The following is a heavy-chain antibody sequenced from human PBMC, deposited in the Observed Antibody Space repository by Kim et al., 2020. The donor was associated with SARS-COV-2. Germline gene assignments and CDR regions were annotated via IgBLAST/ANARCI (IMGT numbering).Heavy chain of an antibody. CDR1: GFTFSSYA. Sequence: GGSLRLSCAASGFTFSSYAMSWVRQAPGKGLEWVSGISGSGGSTYYADSVKGRFTISRDNSKNTLYLQMNSLRAEDTAVYYCAKVSSWATEYFQHWGQGTLVTVSS. V-gene: IGHV3-23*01. D-gene: IGHD6-13*01. CDR3: AKVSSWATEYFQH. CDR2: ISGSGGST. J-gene: IGHJ1*01.